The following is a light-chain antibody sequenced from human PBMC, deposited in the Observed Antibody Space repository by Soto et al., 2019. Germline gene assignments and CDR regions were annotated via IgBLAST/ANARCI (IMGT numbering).Light chain of an antibody. V-gene: IGLV2-14*01. CDR1: SSDVGGYNY. CDR2: DVS. CDR3: SSYTSSSPVV. J-gene: IGLJ2*01. Sequence: QSALTQPASVSGSPGQSITISCTGTSSDVGGYNYVSWYQQQPGKAPKLMIYDVSNRPSGVSNRFSGSKSGNTASLTISGLQAEDEADYYCSSYTSSSPVVFGGGTKVTVL.